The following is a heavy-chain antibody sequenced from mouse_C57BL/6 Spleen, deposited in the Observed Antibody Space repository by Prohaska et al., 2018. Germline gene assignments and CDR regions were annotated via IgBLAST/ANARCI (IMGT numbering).Heavy chain of an antibody. Sequence: HGKSLEWIGYINPNNGGTSYNQKFKGKATLTVNKSSSTAYMELRSLTSEDSAVYYCANNWYFDVWGTGTTVTVSS. CDR3: ANNWYFDV. CDR2: INPNNGGT. J-gene: IGHJ1*03. V-gene: IGHV1-22*01.